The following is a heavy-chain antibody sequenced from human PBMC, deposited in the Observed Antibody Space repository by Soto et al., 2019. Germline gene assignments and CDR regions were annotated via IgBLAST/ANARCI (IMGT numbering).Heavy chain of an antibody. CDR2: IYYSGSP. J-gene: IGHJ4*02. CDR1: GGSISSGDYY. Sequence: QVQLQESGPGLVKPSQTLSLTCTVSGGSISSGDYYWSWIRQPPGKGLEWIGYIYYSGSPTYNPPLKSRVTITVGTSKHQFTLKLRSVTAADTGVYYCTRSTYHYDSSGYRPLDYWGQCTMLSAPS. CDR3: TRSTYHYDSSGYRPLDY. D-gene: IGHD3-22*01. V-gene: IGHV4-30-4*01.